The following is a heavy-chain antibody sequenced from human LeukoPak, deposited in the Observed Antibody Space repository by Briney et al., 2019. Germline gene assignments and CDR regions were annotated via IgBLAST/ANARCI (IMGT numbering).Heavy chain of an antibody. V-gene: IGHV3-23*01. CDR2: ISGSGGST. CDR3: AKDQVESFNYYYYGMDV. Sequence: GGSLRLSCAASGFTFSSYAMSWVRQAPGKGLEWVSAISGSGGSTHYADSVKGRFTISRDNSKNALFLQMNSLRAEDTAVYYCAKDQVESFNYYYYGMDVWGQGTAVTVSS. J-gene: IGHJ6*02. CDR1: GFTFSSYA.